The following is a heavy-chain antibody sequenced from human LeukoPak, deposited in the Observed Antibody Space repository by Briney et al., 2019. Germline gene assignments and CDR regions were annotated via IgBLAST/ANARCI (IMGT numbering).Heavy chain of an antibody. D-gene: IGHD3-3*01. CDR1: GYTFTSYY. J-gene: IGHJ4*02. V-gene: IGHV1-46*01. CDR3: SRSRLWSGYYRYYFDY. Sequence: AASVKVSCKASGYTFTSYYMHWVRQAPGQGLEWMGIINPSGGSTSYAHKFQGRVTMTRDTSTSTVYMELSSLRSEATAVYSCSRSRLWSGYYRYYFDYWGQGTLVTVSS. CDR2: INPSGGST.